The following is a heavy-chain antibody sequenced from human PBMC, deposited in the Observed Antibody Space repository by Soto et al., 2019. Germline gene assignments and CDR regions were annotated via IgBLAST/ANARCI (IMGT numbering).Heavy chain of an antibody. CDR3: ARANSGDDDEFDY. J-gene: IGHJ4*02. CDR1: GYTFTGYY. V-gene: IGHV1-2*02. Sequence: ASVNVSCKPSGYTFTGYYMHWVRQAPGQGLECMGWINPSSGGTNYAQQFQGRVTMTRDTSISSAYMELSGLRSDDTAVYFCARANSGDDDEFDYWGQGTPVTVSS. D-gene: IGHD5-12*01. CDR2: INPSSGGT.